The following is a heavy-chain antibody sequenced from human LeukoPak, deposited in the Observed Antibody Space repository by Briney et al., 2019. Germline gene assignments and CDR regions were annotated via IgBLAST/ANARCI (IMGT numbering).Heavy chain of an antibody. CDR2: IYTSGST. CDR3: ARGGGVTGSYYYYYYYMDV. Sequence: SETLSLTCTVSGGSISSGSYYWSWIRQPAGKGLEWIGRIYTSGSTNYNPSLKSRVTISVDTSKNQFSLKLSSVTAADTAVYYCARGGGVTGSYYYYYYYMDVWGKGTTVTISS. J-gene: IGHJ6*03. D-gene: IGHD3-9*01. V-gene: IGHV4-61*02. CDR1: GGSISSGSYY.